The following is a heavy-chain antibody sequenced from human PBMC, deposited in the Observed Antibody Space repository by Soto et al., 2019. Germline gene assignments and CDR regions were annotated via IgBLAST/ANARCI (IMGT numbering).Heavy chain of an antibody. CDR3: ARDVGSSSSLVYYYYGMDV. D-gene: IGHD6-6*01. CDR1: GYTFTSYG. J-gene: IGHJ6*02. V-gene: IGHV1-18*01. Sequence: ASVKVYCKASGYTFTSYGISWVRQAPGQGLEWMGWISAYNGNTNYAQKLQGRVTMTTDTSTSTAYMELRSLRSDDTAVYYCARDVGSSSSLVYYYYGMDVWGQGTTVTVSS. CDR2: ISAYNGNT.